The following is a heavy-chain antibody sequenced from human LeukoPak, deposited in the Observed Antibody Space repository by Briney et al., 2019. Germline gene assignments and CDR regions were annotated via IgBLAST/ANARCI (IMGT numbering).Heavy chain of an antibody. CDR3: ATEGNTAMSPEFDY. J-gene: IGHJ4*02. CDR2: MNPNSGNT. Sequence: GASVKVSCKASGYTFTSNYIHWVRQATGQGLEWMGWMNPNSGNTGYAQKFQGRVTMTRNTSISTAYMEVSSLRSEDTAVYYCATEGNTAMSPEFDYWGQGTLVTVSS. CDR1: GYTFTSNY. V-gene: IGHV1-8*02. D-gene: IGHD5-18*01.